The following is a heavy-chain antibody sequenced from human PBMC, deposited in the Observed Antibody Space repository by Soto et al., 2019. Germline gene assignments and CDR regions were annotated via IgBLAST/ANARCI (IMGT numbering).Heavy chain of an antibody. J-gene: IGHJ5*02. Sequence: SETLSLTCTVSGGSISSGGYYWSWIRQHPGKGLEWIGYIYYSGSTYYNPSLKSRVTISVDTSKNQFSLKLSSVTAADTAVYYCARVEKVVVTAKGGWFDPWGQGTLVTVSS. CDR1: GGSISSGGYY. D-gene: IGHD2-21*02. CDR2: IYYSGST. V-gene: IGHV4-31*03. CDR3: ARVEKVVVTAKGGWFDP.